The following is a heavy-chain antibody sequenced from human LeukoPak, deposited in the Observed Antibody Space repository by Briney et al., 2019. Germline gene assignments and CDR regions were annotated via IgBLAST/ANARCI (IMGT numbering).Heavy chain of an antibody. CDR1: GFTFSSYS. CDR2: MSGTVGST. CDR3: AKERFGDWNWFDP. Sequence: PGGSLRLSCAASGFTFSSYSMNWVRQAPGRGLEWVSTMSGTVGSTYYADSVKGRFTISRDNSKNTLYLQMNSLRAEDTAVYYCAKERFGDWNWFDPWGQGTLVTVSS. J-gene: IGHJ5*02. D-gene: IGHD3-10*01. V-gene: IGHV3-23*01.